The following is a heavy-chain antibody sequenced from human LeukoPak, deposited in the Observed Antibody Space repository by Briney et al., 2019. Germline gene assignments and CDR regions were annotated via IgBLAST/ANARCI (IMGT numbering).Heavy chain of an antibody. V-gene: IGHV1-46*01. Sequence: ASVKVSCKASGYTFTSYYMHWVRQAPGQGLEWMGIINPSGGSTSYAQKFQGRVTMTRDMSTSTVYMELSSLRSEDMAVYYCARVALGFWSGYSYFDYWGQGTLVTVSS. CDR2: INPSGGST. CDR3: ARVALGFWSGYSYFDY. D-gene: IGHD3-3*01. CDR1: GYTFTSYY. J-gene: IGHJ4*02.